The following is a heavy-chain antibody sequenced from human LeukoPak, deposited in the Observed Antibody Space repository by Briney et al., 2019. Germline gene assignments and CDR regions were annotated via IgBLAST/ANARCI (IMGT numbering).Heavy chain of an antibody. J-gene: IGHJ5*02. CDR3: ARDYYGGNSYDP. V-gene: IGHV3-23*01. D-gene: IGHD4-23*01. CDR2: ISGSGGST. Sequence: GGSLRLSCAASGFTFSSYGMSWVRQAPGKGLEWVSAISGSGGSTYYADSVKGRFTISRDNAKNSLYLQMNSLRAEDTAVYYCARDYYGGNSYDPWGQGTLVTVSS. CDR1: GFTFSSYG.